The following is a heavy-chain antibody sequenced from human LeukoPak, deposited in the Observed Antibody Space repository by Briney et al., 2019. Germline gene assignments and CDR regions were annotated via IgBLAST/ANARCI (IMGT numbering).Heavy chain of an antibody. D-gene: IGHD3-10*01. J-gene: IGHJ3*02. Sequence: GGSLRLSCAASGFTFSSYWMHWVRQAPGKGLVCVSRIHTDGSSTTYADSVKGRFTISRDNAKTTLYLQMNSLKAEDTAVYYCARDPYGSGSHAFDIWAKGQWSPSLQ. CDR1: GFTFSSYW. CDR3: ARDPYGSGSHAFDI. V-gene: IGHV3-74*01. CDR2: IHTDGSST.